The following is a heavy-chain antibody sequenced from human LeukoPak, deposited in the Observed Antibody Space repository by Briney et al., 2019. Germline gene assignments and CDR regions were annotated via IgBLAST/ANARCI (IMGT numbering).Heavy chain of an antibody. D-gene: IGHD6-19*01. CDR3: ARDSLRTAIAMAGGNWFDP. CDR2: INANRGAT. V-gene: IGHV1-2*02. Sequence: ASVTVSCNASGFTFTAYLIYWVRQAPGQGLEWMGWINANRGATNYAQKFQGKVTMTRDTSTSTVYMELSSLRSEDTALYYCARDSLRTAIAMAGGNWFDPWGQGTLVTVSS. J-gene: IGHJ5*02. CDR1: GFTFTAYL.